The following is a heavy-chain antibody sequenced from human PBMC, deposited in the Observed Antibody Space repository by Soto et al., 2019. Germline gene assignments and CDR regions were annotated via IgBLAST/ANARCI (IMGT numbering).Heavy chain of an antibody. CDR1: GGSISSGEYD. CDR2: SYDSGSA. D-gene: IGHD3-10*01. CDR3: ARDNYYYGSGSYYKNNYYGMDV. V-gene: IGHV4-30-4*01. Sequence: SETLSLTCTVSGGSISSGEYDWSWIRQPPGKGLEWIGYSYDSGSAYYNPSLKSRVNISVDTSKNQFSLKLSSVTAADTAVYYCARDNYYYGSGSYYKNNYYGMDVWGQGTTVT. J-gene: IGHJ6*02.